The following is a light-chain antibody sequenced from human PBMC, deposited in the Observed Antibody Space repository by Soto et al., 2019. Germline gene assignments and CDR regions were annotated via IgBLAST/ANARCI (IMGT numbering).Light chain of an antibody. CDR2: DAS. CDR1: QSINTL. J-gene: IGKJ1*01. V-gene: IGKV1-5*01. Sequence: DIQMTQSPSTLSASVGDRVTITCRASQSINTLLAWYQQKPGTAPKLLIYDASSLESGVPSRFSGSGSGTEFTLTISGLQPEDFATYYCQQCHSYWTFGQGTKVEIK. CDR3: QQCHSYWT.